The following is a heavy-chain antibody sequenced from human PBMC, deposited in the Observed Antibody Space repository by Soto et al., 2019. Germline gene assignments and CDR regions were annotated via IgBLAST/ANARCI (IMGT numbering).Heavy chain of an antibody. J-gene: IGHJ4*02. CDR3: ARGLWCGELLSLGY. Sequence: GGSLRLSFAASGFTVSGKYMSWVRQAPGKWLEWVLVICSGGRTYYSESVKGRFTISRDNSKNTLYIQMKSLRAEDTAVYYSARGLWCGELLSLGYWAQGTLVPVYS. CDR2: ICSGGRT. D-gene: IGHD3-10*01. CDR1: GFTVSGKY. V-gene: IGHV3-53*01.